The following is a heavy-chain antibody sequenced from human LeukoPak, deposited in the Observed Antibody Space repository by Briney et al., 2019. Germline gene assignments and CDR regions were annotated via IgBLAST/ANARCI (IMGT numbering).Heavy chain of an antibody. CDR3: ASSITMIVVASPNY. CDR2: IYSDGST. J-gene: IGHJ4*02. D-gene: IGHD3-22*01. CDR1: GFTVISNY. V-gene: IGHV3-66*01. Sequence: GGSLRLSCAASGFTVISNYMSWVRQAPGKGLEWVSLIYSDGSTYYADSVKGRFTVSRDTSKNTLYLQMNNLRAEDTAVYYCASSITMIVVASPNYWGQGTLVTVSS.